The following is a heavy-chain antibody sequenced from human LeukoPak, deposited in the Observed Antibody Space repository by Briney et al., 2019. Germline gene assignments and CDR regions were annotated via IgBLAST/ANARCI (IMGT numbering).Heavy chain of an antibody. D-gene: IGHD6-6*01. V-gene: IGHV1-46*01. Sequence: ASVKVSCKASGYTFTSYYMHWVRQAPGQGLEWMGIINPSGGSTSYAQKFQGRVTMTRDTSTSTVYMELSSLRSEDTAAYYCARDPSSGGIAARFDYWGQGTLVTVSS. CDR1: GYTFTSYY. J-gene: IGHJ4*02. CDR3: ARDPSSGGIAARFDY. CDR2: INPSGGST.